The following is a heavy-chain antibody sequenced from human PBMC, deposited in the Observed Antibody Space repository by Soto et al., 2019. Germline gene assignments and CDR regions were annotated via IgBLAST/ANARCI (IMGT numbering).Heavy chain of an antibody. D-gene: IGHD6-19*01. V-gene: IGHV1-3*01. CDR1: GYTFTAYA. Sequence: ASVKVSCKASGYTFTAYAMHWVRLAPGQSLEWVAWINAGNGDTNYSQKFQGRVTITRDTSATTAYMELSSLTFEDTAVYYCARGATSGWPFEYWGQGALVTVSS. CDR3: ARGATSGWPFEY. CDR2: INAGNGDT. J-gene: IGHJ4*02.